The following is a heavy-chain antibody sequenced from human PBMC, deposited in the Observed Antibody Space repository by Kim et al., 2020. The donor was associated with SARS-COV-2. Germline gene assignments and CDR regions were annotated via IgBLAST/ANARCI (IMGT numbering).Heavy chain of an antibody. CDR2: IYPGDSDT. J-gene: IGHJ6*02. CDR1: GYSFTSYW. D-gene: IGHD6-19*01. Sequence: GESLKISCKGSGYSFTSYWIGWVRQMPGKGLEWMGIIYPGDSDTRYSPSFQGQVTISADKSISTAYLKWSSLKASDTAMYYCARLSTGYSSGWYFGYGMDVWGQGTTVTVSS. CDR3: ARLSTGYSSGWYFGYGMDV. V-gene: IGHV5-51*01.